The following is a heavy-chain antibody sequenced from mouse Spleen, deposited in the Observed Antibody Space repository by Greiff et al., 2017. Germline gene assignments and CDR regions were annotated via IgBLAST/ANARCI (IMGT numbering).Heavy chain of an antibody. CDR2: ISSGGSYT. CDR3: ARQGKADYFDY. J-gene: IGHJ2*01. Sequence: EVKLMESGGDLVKPGGSLKLSCAASGFTFSSYGMSWVRQTPDKRLEWVATISSGGSYTYYPDSVKGRFTISRDNAKNTLYLQMSSLKSEDTAMYYCARQGKADYFDYWGQGTTLTVSS. V-gene: IGHV5-6*01. D-gene: IGHD2-1*01. CDR1: GFTFSSYG.